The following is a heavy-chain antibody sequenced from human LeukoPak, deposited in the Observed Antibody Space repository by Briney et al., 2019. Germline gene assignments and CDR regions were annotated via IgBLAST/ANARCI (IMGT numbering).Heavy chain of an antibody. V-gene: IGHV3-33*01. CDR3: ARDFNDSGPDY. Sequence: PGGSLRLSCAASGFTFSSYDMYWVRQAPGKGLEWVAVIWYDGNNKYYADSVKGRFTTSRDNSKNTLYLQMNSLRAEDTAIYYCARDFNDSGPDYWGQGTLVTVSS. CDR2: IWYDGNNK. D-gene: IGHD3-10*01. J-gene: IGHJ4*02. CDR1: GFTFSSYD.